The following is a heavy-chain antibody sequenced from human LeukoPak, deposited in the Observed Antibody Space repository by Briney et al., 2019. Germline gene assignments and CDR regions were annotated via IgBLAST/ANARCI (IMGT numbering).Heavy chain of an antibody. D-gene: IGHD6-19*01. J-gene: IGHJ5*02. Sequence: ASVKVSCKASGYTFTSYGISWVRQAPGQGLEWMGWISAYNGNTNYAQKLQGRVTMTTDTSTSTAYMELRSLRSDDTAVYYCARDGYSSGWYPSGFDPWGQGTLVTVSS. CDR1: GYTFTSYG. CDR2: ISAYNGNT. CDR3: ARDGYSSGWYPSGFDP. V-gene: IGHV1-18*01.